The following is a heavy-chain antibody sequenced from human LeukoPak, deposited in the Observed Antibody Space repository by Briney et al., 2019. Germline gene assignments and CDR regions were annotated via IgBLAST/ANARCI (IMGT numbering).Heavy chain of an antibody. D-gene: IGHD3-16*01. Sequence: GGSLRLSCAASGFTFSNYWMHWVRQAPGEGLVWVSRITSDGSSTSHADSVKGRFTISRDNAKNTLYLQMNSLRAEDTAGYYCARDYAVGESFDIWGQGTLVTVSS. CDR1: GFTFSNYW. CDR3: ARDYAVGESFDI. V-gene: IGHV3-74*01. CDR2: ITSDGSST. J-gene: IGHJ3*02.